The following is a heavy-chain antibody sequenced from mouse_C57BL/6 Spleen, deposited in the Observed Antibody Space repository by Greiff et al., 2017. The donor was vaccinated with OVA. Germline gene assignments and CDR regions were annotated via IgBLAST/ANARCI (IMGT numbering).Heavy chain of an antibody. CDR2: IHPYNGVS. Sequence: EVQLQQSGPELVKPGASVKISCKASGYSFTGYYMHWVKQSPGNILDWIGYIHPYNGVSSYNQKFKGKATLTADKSSSTAYMELRSLTSEDSAVYYCGSNYAYAMDYWGQGTSVTVSS. D-gene: IGHD2-5*01. V-gene: IGHV1-31*01. J-gene: IGHJ4*01. CDR3: GSNYAYAMDY. CDR1: GYSFTGYY.